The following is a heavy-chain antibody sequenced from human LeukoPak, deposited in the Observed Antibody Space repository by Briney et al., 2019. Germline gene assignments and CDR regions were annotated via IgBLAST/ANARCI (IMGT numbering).Heavy chain of an antibody. D-gene: IGHD2-15*01. CDR3: ARGGQYCSGGSCYTNWFDP. CDR1: GFTFSSYS. CDR2: IKQDGSEK. V-gene: IGHV3-7*03. J-gene: IGHJ5*02. Sequence: GGSLRLSCAASGFTFSSYSMNWVRQAPGKGLEWVANIKQDGSEKYYVDSVKGRFTISRDNAKNSLYLQMNSLRAEDTAVYYCARGGQYCSGGSCYTNWFDPWGQGTLVTVSS.